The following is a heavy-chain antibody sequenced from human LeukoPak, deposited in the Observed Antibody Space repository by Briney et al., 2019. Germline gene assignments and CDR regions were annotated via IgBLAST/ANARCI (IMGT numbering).Heavy chain of an antibody. V-gene: IGHV4-4*07. CDR1: GGSISSYY. CDR3: ARMYYDFWSGYPAYYFDY. J-gene: IGHJ4*02. Sequence: PSETLSLTCTVSGGSISSYYWSWIRQPAGKGLEWIGRIYTSGSTNYNPSLKSRVTISVDTSKNQFSLKLSSVTAADTAVYYCARMYYDFWSGYPAYYFDYWGQGTLATVSS. CDR2: IYTSGST. D-gene: IGHD3-3*01.